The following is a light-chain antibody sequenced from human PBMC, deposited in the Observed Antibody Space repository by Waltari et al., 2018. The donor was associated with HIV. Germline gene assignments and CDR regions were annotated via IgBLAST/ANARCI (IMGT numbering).Light chain of an antibody. Sequence: DIVMTQSPLSLPVTPGEAASISCGSSQSLLHSNGQNYLDWYLQKPGQSPQLLIYSASNRASGVPDRFSGSGSGTDFTLKINKVEAEDVGVYYCMQSLQIPPTFGPGTKVDIK. CDR1: QSLLHSNGQNY. J-gene: IGKJ3*01. V-gene: IGKV2-28*01. CDR2: SAS. CDR3: MQSLQIPPT.